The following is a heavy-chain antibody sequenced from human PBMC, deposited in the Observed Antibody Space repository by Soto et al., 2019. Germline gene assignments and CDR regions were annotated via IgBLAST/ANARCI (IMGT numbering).Heavy chain of an antibody. CDR2: ISYDGSDQ. CDR3: AKSTYCNGGSCFPQY. J-gene: IGHJ4*02. Sequence: QVQVEEFGGGVVQPGWSLRLSCAGPTFTFSDFGFHWVRQAPGKGLEWVAMISYDGSDQYYGDSVQGRFTIYRDDSKNTVYLQMNSLRAEDTAMYYCAKSTYCNGGSCFPQYWGPGTLVTVSS. V-gene: IGHV3-30*18. CDR1: TFTFSDFG. D-gene: IGHD2-15*01.